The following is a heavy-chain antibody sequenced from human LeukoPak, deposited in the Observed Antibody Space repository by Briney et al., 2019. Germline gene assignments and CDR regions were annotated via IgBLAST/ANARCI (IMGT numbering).Heavy chain of an antibody. V-gene: IGHV4-59*01. J-gene: IGHJ3*02. CDR2: IYYSGST. Sequence: SETLSLTCTVSGGSISSYYWSWIRQPPGKGLEWIGYIYYSGSTNYNPSLKSRVTISVDTSKNQFSLKLSSVTAADTAVYYCASCSGGSCYSTDAFDIWGQGTMVTVSS. CDR1: GGSISSYY. D-gene: IGHD2-15*01. CDR3: ASCSGGSCYSTDAFDI.